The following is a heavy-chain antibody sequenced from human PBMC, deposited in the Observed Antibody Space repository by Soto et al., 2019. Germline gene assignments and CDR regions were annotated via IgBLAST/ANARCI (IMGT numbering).Heavy chain of an antibody. CDR3: ATTMSRLGGYDTNWLAP. CDR2: ISGTRGRQRNT. V-gene: IGHV3-23*01. CDR1: GFILSDYA. D-gene: IGHD5-12*01. J-gene: IGHJ5*02. Sequence: PWGALTLSCPASGFILSDYAMTWVRQAPGKGLEWGSTISGTRGRQRNTFYTPSVKGRFTVTRDNSKNTLFLQMNSLRVEDTAVYYCATTMSRLGGYDTNWLAPWGQGTLATVSS.